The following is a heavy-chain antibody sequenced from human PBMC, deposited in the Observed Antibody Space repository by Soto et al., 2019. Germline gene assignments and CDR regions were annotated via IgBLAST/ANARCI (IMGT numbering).Heavy chain of an antibody. D-gene: IGHD5-18*01. CDR2: INPSGGST. CDR1: GYTFTSYY. Sequence: ASVKVSCKASGYTFTSYYMHWVRQAPGQGLEWMGIINPSGGSTSYAQKFQGRVTMTRDTSTSTVYMELSSLRSEDTAVYYCAREAARGYSYGQRYFDFWGQGTLVTVSS. J-gene: IGHJ4*02. V-gene: IGHV1-46*01. CDR3: AREAARGYSYGQRYFDF.